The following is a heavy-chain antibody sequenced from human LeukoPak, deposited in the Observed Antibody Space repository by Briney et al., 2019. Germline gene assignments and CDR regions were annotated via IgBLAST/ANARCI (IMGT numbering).Heavy chain of an antibody. CDR2: IYYNGVT. V-gene: IGHV4-59*01. J-gene: IGHJ5*02. CDR3: ARLHALRAEEFDP. Sequence: SETLSLTCTVSGGSINNYYWSRIRQPPGRGLEWLGYIYYNGVTNYNPSLKSRLTISVDTSKNQFSLKLTSVTAADTAIYYCARLHALRAEEFDPWGQGTLVTVSS. D-gene: IGHD3-16*01. CDR1: GGSINNYY.